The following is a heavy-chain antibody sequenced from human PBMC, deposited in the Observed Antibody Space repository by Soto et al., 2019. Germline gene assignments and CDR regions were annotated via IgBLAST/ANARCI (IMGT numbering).Heavy chain of an antibody. D-gene: IGHD3-9*01. J-gene: IGHJ6*03. Sequence: EVQLLESGGGLVQPGGSLRLSCAASGFTFSSYAMSWVRQAPGKGLEWVSAISGSGGSTYYADSVKGRFTISRDNSKNTLDLQLNSLRDEDTAVYYCAKVRGPVLRYFDWLFLGNMDVWGKGTTVTVSS. V-gene: IGHV3-23*01. CDR3: AKVRGPVLRYFDWLFLGNMDV. CDR1: GFTFSSYA. CDR2: ISGSGGST.